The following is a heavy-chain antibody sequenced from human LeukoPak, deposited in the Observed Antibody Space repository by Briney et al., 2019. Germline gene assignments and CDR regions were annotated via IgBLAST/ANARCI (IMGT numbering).Heavy chain of an antibody. Sequence: PGGSLRLSCAASGFTFSSLATSWVRQAPGKGLEWVSTIGGGGGDTYYTDSVKGRFTISRDNSRNTLYLQMNSLRAEDTAVYHCAKRLGHTGFDYWGQGTLVTVSS. V-gene: IGHV3-23*01. D-gene: IGHD4-17*01. CDR3: AKRLGHTGFDY. J-gene: IGHJ4*02. CDR1: GFTFSSLA. CDR2: IGGGGGDT.